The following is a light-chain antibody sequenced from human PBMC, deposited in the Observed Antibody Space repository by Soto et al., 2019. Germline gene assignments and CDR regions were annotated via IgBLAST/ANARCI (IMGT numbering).Light chain of an antibody. CDR3: QQYGSSPPWT. J-gene: IGKJ1*01. V-gene: IGKV3-20*01. CDR1: QSVSSSY. Sequence: IVLTQSPGTLSLSPGERATLSCRASQSVSSSYLAWYQQKPGQAPRLLIYGASSRATGIPDRFSGSGSGTDFSLTTSRLEPEDFAVYYCQQYGSSPPWTFGQGTKVDIK. CDR2: GAS.